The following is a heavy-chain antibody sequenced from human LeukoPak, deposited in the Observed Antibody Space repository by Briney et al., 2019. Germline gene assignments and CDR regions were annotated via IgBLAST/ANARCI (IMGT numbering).Heavy chain of an antibody. Sequence: SETLSLTCTVSGGSISSTNWWSWVRQPPGKGLEWIGEIYHSGSTNYNPSLKSRVTISVDKSKNQFSLKLSSVTAADTAVYYCARGEVTTSNAFDIWGQGTMVTVSS. D-gene: IGHD4-17*01. V-gene: IGHV4-4*02. CDR1: GGSISSTNW. CDR2: IYHSGST. CDR3: ARGEVTTSNAFDI. J-gene: IGHJ3*02.